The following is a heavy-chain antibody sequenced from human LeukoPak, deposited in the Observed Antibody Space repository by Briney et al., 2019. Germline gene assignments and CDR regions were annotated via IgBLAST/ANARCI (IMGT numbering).Heavy chain of an antibody. CDR3: ARAELLWFGELWERAFDI. V-gene: IGHV3-21*01. D-gene: IGHD3-10*01. CDR1: GFTFSSYS. J-gene: IGHJ3*02. Sequence: GGSLRLSCAASGFTFSSYSMNWVRQAPGKGLEWVSSISSSRSYIYYADSVKGRFTISRDNAKNSLYLQMNSLRAEDTAVYYCARAELLWFGELWERAFDIWGQGTMVTVSS. CDR2: ISSSRSYI.